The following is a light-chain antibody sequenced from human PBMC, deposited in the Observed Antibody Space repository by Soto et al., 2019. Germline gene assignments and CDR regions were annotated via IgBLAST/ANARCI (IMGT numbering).Light chain of an antibody. CDR2: GAS. Sequence: IVSKQSPGILSLTPREGATLSCISSQTVTRNYLAWHQQKPGQTPRLLVYGASSRATGIPDRFSGSGSGTDFTLTISRFEPEDFTVYYCQLHGSSPITFGHLTRPETK. J-gene: IGKJ5*01. V-gene: IGKV3-20*01. CDR1: QTVTRNY. CDR3: QLHGSSPIT.